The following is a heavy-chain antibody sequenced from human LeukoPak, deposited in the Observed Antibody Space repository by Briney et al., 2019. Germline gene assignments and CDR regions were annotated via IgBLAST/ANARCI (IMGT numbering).Heavy chain of an antibody. J-gene: IGHJ5*02. CDR3: ARDRRMSWFDP. CDR2: INHSGST. Sequence: PSETLSLTCAVYGGSFSGYYWSWIRQPPGKGLEWIGEINHSGSTNYNPSLKSRVTISVDTSKNQFSLKLSSVTAADTAVYYCARDRRMSWFDPWGQGTLVTVSS. V-gene: IGHV4-34*01. D-gene: IGHD3-16*02. CDR1: GGSFSGYY.